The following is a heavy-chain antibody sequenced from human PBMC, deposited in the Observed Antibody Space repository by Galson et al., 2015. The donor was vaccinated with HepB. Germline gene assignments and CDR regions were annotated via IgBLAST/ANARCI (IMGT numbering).Heavy chain of an antibody. V-gene: IGHV3-23*01. J-gene: IGHJ4*02. D-gene: IGHD2/OR15-2a*01. Sequence: SLRLSCAASEFTFSTYGMLWVRQAPGEGLEWVSGISGSGDYTYYADSVKGRFTISRDNSKSTLFLHVNNLRAGDTAVYYCAKVSPSRRGPSSLFSHSPIPKYYFDYWGRGTLVTVSS. CDR3: AKVSPSRRGPSSLFSHSPIPKYYFDY. CDR2: ISGSGDYT. CDR1: EFTFSTYG.